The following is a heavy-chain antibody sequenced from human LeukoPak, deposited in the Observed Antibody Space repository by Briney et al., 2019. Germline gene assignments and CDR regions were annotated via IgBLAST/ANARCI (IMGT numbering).Heavy chain of an antibody. CDR3: ARALYRGYDFLGY. J-gene: IGHJ4*02. CDR1: GYTFTGYY. D-gene: IGHD5-12*01. V-gene: IGHV1-2*02. Sequence: ASVKVSCKASGYTFTGYYMHWVRQATGQGLEWMGWINPNSGGTNYAQKFQGRVTMTRDTSISTAYMELSRLRSDDTAVYYCARALYRGYDFLGYWGQGTLVTVSS. CDR2: INPNSGGT.